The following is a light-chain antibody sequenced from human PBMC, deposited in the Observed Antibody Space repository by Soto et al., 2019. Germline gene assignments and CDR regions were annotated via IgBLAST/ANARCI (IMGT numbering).Light chain of an antibody. CDR2: GAS. Sequence: EIVMTQSPATLSVSPGERATLSCRASQSVSSNLAWYQQKPGQAPRLLIYGASTRATGIPARFSGSGSGTEFTLTISSLQSEDFAVYYCQQYNNWPPWTFCQGT. J-gene: IGKJ1*01. V-gene: IGKV3-15*01. CDR3: QQYNNWPPWT. CDR1: QSVSSN.